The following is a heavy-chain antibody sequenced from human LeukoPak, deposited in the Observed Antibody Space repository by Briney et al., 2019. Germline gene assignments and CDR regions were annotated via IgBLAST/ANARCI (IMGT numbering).Heavy chain of an antibody. CDR1: GFTLSTYR. J-gene: IGHJ4*02. V-gene: IGHV3-74*01. D-gene: IGHD6-19*01. CDR2: IKSDGSGT. Sequence: GGSLRLSCVASGFTLSTYRMHWVRQAPGKGLMWVSRIKSDGSGTTYADSVKGRFTISRDNAKNTLYLQMNSLRAEDTAVYYCARDPAGAGIYYDYWGQGTLVTVSS. CDR3: ARDPAGAGIYYDY.